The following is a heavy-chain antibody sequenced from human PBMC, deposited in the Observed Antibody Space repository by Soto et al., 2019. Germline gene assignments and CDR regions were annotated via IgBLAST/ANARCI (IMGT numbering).Heavy chain of an antibody. D-gene: IGHD3-10*01. CDR3: AQPYGSGYYYSARPNNYYGMDV. CDR1: GFTFSSYG. J-gene: IGHJ6*02. V-gene: IGHV3-30*18. Sequence: QVQLVESGGGVVQPGRSLRLSCAASGFTFSSYGMHWVRQAPGKGLEWVAIISYDGSNTYYADSVKGRFTISRDNSKNTVYLQMHSLRAEDTAVYYCAQPYGSGYYYSARPNNYYGMDVWGQGTTVTVSS. CDR2: ISYDGSNT.